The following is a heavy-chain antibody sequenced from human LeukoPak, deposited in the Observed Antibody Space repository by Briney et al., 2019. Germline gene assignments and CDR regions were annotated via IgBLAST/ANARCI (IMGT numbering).Heavy chain of an antibody. CDR1: GGSISAYY. CDR3: ARHGYYGSGNFDY. J-gene: IGHJ4*02. V-gene: IGHV4-59*08. CDR2: LYYSGST. D-gene: IGHD3-10*01. Sequence: SETLSLTCTVSGGSISAYYWSWIRQSPGKGPEWIGNLYYSGSTDYNPSLKGRVTISVDTSKNQFSLKMSSVTAADTAVYYCARHGYYGSGNFDYWGQGTLVTVSS.